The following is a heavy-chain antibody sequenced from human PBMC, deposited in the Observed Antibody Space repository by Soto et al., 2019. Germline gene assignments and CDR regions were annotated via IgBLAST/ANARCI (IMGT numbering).Heavy chain of an antibody. CDR3: ARDSSPYYDFWSGFYTYFDY. CDR2: INGDGSST. Sequence: GSLRLSCAASGFTFSSHWMHWVRQAPGKGLVWVSRINGDGSSTNYADSVKGRFTISRDNAKKTLYLQMNSLRADDTAVYYCARDSSPYYDFWSGFYTYFDYWGQGALVTVSS. D-gene: IGHD3-3*01. J-gene: IGHJ4*02. V-gene: IGHV3-74*01. CDR1: GFTFSSHW.